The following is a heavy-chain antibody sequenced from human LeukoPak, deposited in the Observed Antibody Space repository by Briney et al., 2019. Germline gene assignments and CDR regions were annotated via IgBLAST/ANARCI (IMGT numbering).Heavy chain of an antibody. Sequence: ASVTVSCKASGYTFTGYYMHWVRQAPGQGLEWMGWINPNSGGTNYAQKFQGRVTMTRDTSISTAYMELSRLRSDDTAVYYCARLGYCSGGSCYDRERRYYYLGMDVWGQGTTVTVSS. D-gene: IGHD2-15*01. J-gene: IGHJ6*02. V-gene: IGHV1-2*02. CDR3: ARLGYCSGGSCYDRERRYYYLGMDV. CDR1: GYTFTGYY. CDR2: INPNSGGT.